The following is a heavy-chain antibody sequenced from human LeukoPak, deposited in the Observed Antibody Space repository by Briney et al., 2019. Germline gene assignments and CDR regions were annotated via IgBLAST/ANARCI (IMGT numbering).Heavy chain of an antibody. CDR1: GFTFSSYA. CDR2: ISGSAGGT. Sequence: GGSLRLSCAASGFTFSSYAMSWVRQAPGKGLEWVSSISGSAGGTYYADAMKGRLTISRDNAKNSLYLQMNSLRAEDTAVYYCAELGITMIGGVWGKGTTVTISS. J-gene: IGHJ6*04. V-gene: IGHV3-23*01. CDR3: AELGITMIGGV. D-gene: IGHD3-10*02.